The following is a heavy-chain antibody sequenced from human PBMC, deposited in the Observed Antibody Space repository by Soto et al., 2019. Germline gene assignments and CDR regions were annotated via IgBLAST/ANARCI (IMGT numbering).Heavy chain of an antibody. J-gene: IGHJ4*02. D-gene: IGHD4-17*01. CDR2: IYYSGST. Sequence: SETLSLTCTVSGGSISSYYWSWIRQPPGKGLEWIGYIYYSGSTNYNPSLKSRVTISVDTSKNQFSLKLSSVTAADTAVYYCARHFAFLESNPSQSVTTRYFDYWGQGTLVTVSS. V-gene: IGHV4-59*08. CDR3: ARHFAFLESNPSQSVTTRYFDY. CDR1: GGSISSYY.